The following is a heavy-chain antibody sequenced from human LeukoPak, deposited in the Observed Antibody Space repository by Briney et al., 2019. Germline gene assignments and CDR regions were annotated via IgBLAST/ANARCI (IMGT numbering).Heavy chain of an antibody. V-gene: IGHV1-46*01. CDR2: INPSVGDT. CDR1: GYTLTSYY. CDR3: ARYGFSSSWQGGWHAFDI. D-gene: IGHD6-13*01. J-gene: IGHJ3*02. Sequence: ASVTVSFTGSGYTLTSYYMHWVRQAPGQGVGWMGIINPSVGDTIYAQKFQGRVTMTRDMSTSTVYMELSSLRSDDTAVYYCARYGFSSSWQGGWHAFDIWGQGTMVTVSS.